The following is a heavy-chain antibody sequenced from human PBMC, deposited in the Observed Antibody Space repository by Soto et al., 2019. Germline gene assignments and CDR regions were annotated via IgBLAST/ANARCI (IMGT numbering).Heavy chain of an antibody. Sequence: GASVKVSCKASGYTLTSYYMHWVRQAPGQGLEWMGIINPSGGSTSNAQKFQGRVTMTRDTSTSTVYMELSSLRSEDTAVYYCARSFNYNPSNYGMDVWGQGTTVTVSS. J-gene: IGHJ6*02. D-gene: IGHD1-1*01. CDR3: ARSFNYNPSNYGMDV. V-gene: IGHV1-46*01. CDR1: GYTLTSYY. CDR2: INPSGGST.